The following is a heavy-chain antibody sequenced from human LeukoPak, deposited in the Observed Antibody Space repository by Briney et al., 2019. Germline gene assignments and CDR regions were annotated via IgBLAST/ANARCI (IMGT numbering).Heavy chain of an antibody. D-gene: IGHD3-3*01. CDR2: IRDSGGTT. CDR3: AKVQLDFWSGYYSGTYYFDY. V-gene: IGHV3-23*01. J-gene: IGHJ4*02. CDR1: GFTFSSYA. Sequence: GGSLRLSCAASGFTFSSYAVSWGRQAPGKGLEWVSAIRDSGGTTYYADSVKGRFTVSRDNSKNTLYLQMNSLRAEDTAVYYCAKVQLDFWSGYYSGTYYFDYWGQGTLVTVSS.